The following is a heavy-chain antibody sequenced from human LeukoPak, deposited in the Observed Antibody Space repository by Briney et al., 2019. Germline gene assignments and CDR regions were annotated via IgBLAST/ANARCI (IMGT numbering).Heavy chain of an antibody. J-gene: IGHJ4*02. CDR3: ARGQYYDVWND. D-gene: IGHD3-3*01. CDR1: GFTFSTYA. V-gene: IGHV3-23*01. CDR2: TSGSGSST. Sequence: GGSLRLSCAASGFTFSTYAMTWVRQAPGKGLEWVSSTSGSGSSTYYADSVKGRVTISRDNSKSTLYLQMNSLRAEDTATYFCARGQYYDVWNDWGQGILVTVSS.